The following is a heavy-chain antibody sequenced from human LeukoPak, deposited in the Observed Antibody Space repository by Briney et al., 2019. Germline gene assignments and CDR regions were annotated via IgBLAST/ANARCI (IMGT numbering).Heavy chain of an antibody. D-gene: IGHD2-2*01. J-gene: IGHJ4*02. V-gene: IGHV3-11*04. CDR3: ARADIVVVPAASVYFDY. CDR2: ISSSGSTI. Sequence: GGSLRLSCAASGFTFSDYYMSWIRQAPGKGLEWVSYISSSGSTIYYADSVKGRFTISRDNAKNSLYLQMNSLRAEDTAVYYCARADIVVVPAASVYFDYWGQGTLVTVSS. CDR1: GFTFSDYY.